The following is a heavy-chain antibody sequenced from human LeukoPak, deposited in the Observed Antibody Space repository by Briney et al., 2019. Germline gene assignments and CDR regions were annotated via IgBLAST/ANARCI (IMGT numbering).Heavy chain of an antibody. J-gene: IGHJ4*02. V-gene: IGHV3-7*01. CDR1: GFTFSSYW. Sequence: GGSLRLSCAASGFTFSSYWMSWVRRAPGKGLEWVANIKQDGSEKYYVDSVKGRFTISRDNAKNSLYLQMNSLRAEDTAVYYCARVDFDWLFDYWGQGTLVTVSS. CDR2: IKQDGSEK. CDR3: ARVDFDWLFDY. D-gene: IGHD3-9*01.